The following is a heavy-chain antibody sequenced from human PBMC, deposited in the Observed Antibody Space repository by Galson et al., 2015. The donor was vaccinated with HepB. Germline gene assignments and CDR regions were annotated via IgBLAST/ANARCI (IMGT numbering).Heavy chain of an antibody. J-gene: IGHJ4*02. CDR1: GGSFSSYG. D-gene: IGHD3-22*01. CDR2: IIPIFDTT. CDR3: ARGRDYYNSGGFWPTIL. V-gene: IGHV1-69*13. Sequence: SVKVSCKASGGSFSSYGINWVRQAPGQGLEWMGGIIPIFDTTNYAQKFQGRVTITADESTNTAYMDLSSLRSDDTAVYYCARGRDYYNSGGFWPTILWGQGTLVTVSS.